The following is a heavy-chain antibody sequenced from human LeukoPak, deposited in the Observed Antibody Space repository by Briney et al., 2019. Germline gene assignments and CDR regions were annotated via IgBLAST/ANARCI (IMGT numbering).Heavy chain of an antibody. J-gene: IGHJ5*02. Sequence: SETLSLTCTVSGGSISSYYWSWIRQPPGKGLEWIGYIYYSGSTNYNPSLKSRVTMSVDTSKNQFSLKLSSVTAADTAVYYCARQDGYYDSSGYKAWFDPWGQGTLVTVSS. D-gene: IGHD3-22*01. V-gene: IGHV4-59*08. CDR1: GGSISSYY. CDR3: ARQDGYYDSSGYKAWFDP. CDR2: IYYSGST.